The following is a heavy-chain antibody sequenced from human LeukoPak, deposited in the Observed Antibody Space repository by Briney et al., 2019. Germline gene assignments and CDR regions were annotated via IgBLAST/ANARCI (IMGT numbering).Heavy chain of an antibody. CDR2: ISSSSSYI. Sequence: KAGGSLRLSCAASGFTFSSYSMNWVRQAPGKGLEWVSSISSSSSYIYYADSVKGRFTISRDNAKSSLYLQMNSLRAEDTAVYYCARDQAPRYCSSTSCYNQIFDYWGQGTLVTVSS. V-gene: IGHV3-21*01. CDR3: ARDQAPRYCSSTSCYNQIFDY. CDR1: GFTFSSYS. D-gene: IGHD2-2*02. J-gene: IGHJ4*02.